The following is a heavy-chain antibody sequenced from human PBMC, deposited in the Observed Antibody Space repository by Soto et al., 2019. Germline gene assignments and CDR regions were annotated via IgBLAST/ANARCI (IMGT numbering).Heavy chain of an antibody. J-gene: IGHJ4*02. CDR2: IYWDDDK. CDR3: AHRILRTVFGLVTTTAIYFDF. V-gene: IGHV2-5*02. D-gene: IGHD3-3*01. CDR1: GFSLTTSGVG. Sequence: QITLNESGPTVVKPAETLTLTCTFSGFSLTTSGVGVGWIRQSPGKAPEWLALIYWDDDKRYSASLKSRLTLTKDPSKNQVVLTIASVDPADTATYYCAHRILRTVFGLVTTTAIYFDFWGQGTPVVVSS.